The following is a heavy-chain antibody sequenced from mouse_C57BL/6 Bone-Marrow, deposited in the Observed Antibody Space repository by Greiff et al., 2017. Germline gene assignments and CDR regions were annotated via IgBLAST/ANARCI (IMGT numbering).Heavy chain of an antibody. CDR1: GFNIKNTY. Sequence: DVQLVESVAELVRPGASVKLSCTASGFNIKNTYMHWVKQRPEQGLEWIGRIDPANGNTKYAPKFQGKATITADTSSNTAYLQLSSLTSEDTAIYYCASYYGSSYYYAMDYWGQGTSVTVSS. CDR2: IDPANGNT. V-gene: IGHV14-3*01. J-gene: IGHJ4*01. CDR3: ASYYGSSYYYAMDY. D-gene: IGHD1-1*01.